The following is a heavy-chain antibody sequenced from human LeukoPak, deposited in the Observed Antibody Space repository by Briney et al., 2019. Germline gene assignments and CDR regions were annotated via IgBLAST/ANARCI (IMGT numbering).Heavy chain of an antibody. V-gene: IGHV3-53*04. CDR3: AKMARDRNYYDSSGYPLDI. CDR2: IYSGGST. D-gene: IGHD3-22*01. Sequence: GSLRLSCAASGFTVSSNYMSWVRQAPGKGLEWVSVIYSGGSTYYADSVKGRFTISRHNSKNTLYLQMNSLRAEDTAVYYCAKMARDRNYYDSSGYPLDIWGQGTMVTVSS. CDR1: GFTVSSNY. J-gene: IGHJ3*02.